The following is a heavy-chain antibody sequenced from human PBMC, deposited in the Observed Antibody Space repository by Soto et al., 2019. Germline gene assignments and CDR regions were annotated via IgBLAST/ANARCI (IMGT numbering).Heavy chain of an antibody. D-gene: IGHD4-17*01. V-gene: IGHV3-23*01. Sequence: EVQLLESGGGLVQPGGSLRLSCAASGFTFNTYAMSWVRQAPGEGLEWVSGIGGGTGATYNADSVKGRFIISRDNSKNTLYLQMNNLRVEDTAVYYCAKNAMSTVTRRGQYFDSWGQVTLVTVSS. CDR1: GFTFNTYA. J-gene: IGHJ4*02. CDR3: AKNAMSTVTRRGQYFDS. CDR2: IGGGTGAT.